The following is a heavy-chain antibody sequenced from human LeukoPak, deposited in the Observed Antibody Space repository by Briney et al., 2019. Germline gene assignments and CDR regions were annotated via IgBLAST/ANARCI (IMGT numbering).Heavy chain of an antibody. J-gene: IGHJ6*03. Sequence: SETLSLTCTVSGGSISSYYWSWIRQPPGKGLEWIGRIYTSGSTNYNPSLKSRVTISVDTSKNQFSLKLSSVTAADTAVYYCARERYFDWSYYYYMDVWGKGTTVTISS. CDR1: GGSISSYY. D-gene: IGHD3-9*01. V-gene: IGHV4-4*08. CDR3: ARERYFDWSYYYYMDV. CDR2: IYTSGST.